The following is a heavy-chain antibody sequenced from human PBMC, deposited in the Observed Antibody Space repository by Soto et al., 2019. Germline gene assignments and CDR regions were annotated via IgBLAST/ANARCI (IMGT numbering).Heavy chain of an antibody. CDR1: GYTFTSYA. CDR2: INAGNGNT. V-gene: IGHV1-3*01. J-gene: IGHJ4*02. D-gene: IGHD6-19*01. CDR3: ARMQTSGWFWDS. Sequence: GASVKVSCKASGYTFTSYAIHWVRQAPGQRLEWMGWINAGNGNTKYSQKFQGRVTITRDTSATTAYMELSSLGSEDTAMYYCARMQTSGWFWDSWGQGTLVTVSS.